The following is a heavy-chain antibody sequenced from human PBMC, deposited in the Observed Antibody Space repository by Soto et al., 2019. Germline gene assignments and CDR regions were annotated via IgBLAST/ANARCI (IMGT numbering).Heavy chain of an antibody. V-gene: IGHV3-11*01. CDR3: ARYLSCSSTSCPNDY. Sequence: QVQLVESGGGLVKPGGSLRLSCAASGFTFSDYYMSWIRQAPGKGLEWVSYISSSGSTIYYADSVKGRFTISRDNAKNSLYLQMNTLRAEDTAVDYCARYLSCSSTSCPNDYWGQGTLLTVSS. CDR1: GFTFSDYY. D-gene: IGHD2-2*01. J-gene: IGHJ4*02. CDR2: ISSSGSTI.